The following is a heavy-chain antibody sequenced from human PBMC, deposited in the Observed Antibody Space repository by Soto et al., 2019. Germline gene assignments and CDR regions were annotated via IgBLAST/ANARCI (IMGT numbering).Heavy chain of an antibody. CDR1: GLSFSDSP. J-gene: IGHJ5*02. D-gene: IGHD3-10*01. Sequence: EVQLVQSGGGLVQPGESLQLSCAASGLSFSDSPIHWVRQASGKGLEWVGRIRSKDYNYATAYAASVKGRFAASRDDSKSTAYLQMNSLKIEDMAVYYCIRGGVRTWRLDPWGQGTLVTVSS. CDR2: IRSKDYNYAT. V-gene: IGHV3-73*01. CDR3: IRGGVRTWRLDP.